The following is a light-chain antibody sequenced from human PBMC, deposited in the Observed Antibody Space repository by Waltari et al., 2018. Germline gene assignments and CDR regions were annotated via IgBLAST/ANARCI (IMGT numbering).Light chain of an antibody. CDR2: GAS. V-gene: IGKV3-15*01. CDR3: QQYSNWPPYS. J-gene: IGKJ2*03. Sequence: EIVLTQSPGTLSLSPGERATLSCRASQSVSSSYLAWYQQQPGQAPRLLIYGASNRAAGIPARFSGSGSGTEFTLTISSLQSEDFALYHCQQYSNWPPYSFGQGTKLEIK. CDR1: QSVSSSY.